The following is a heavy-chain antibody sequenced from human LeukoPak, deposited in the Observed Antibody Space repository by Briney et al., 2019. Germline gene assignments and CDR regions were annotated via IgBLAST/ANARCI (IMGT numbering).Heavy chain of an antibody. V-gene: IGHV4-39*01. CDR3: ARHQKNYYYDSSGYGRDAFDI. Sequence: SETLSLTCTVSGGSISSSSYYWGWLRQPPGTGLEWLGSIYYSGSTYYNPSLKSRVTISVDTSKNQFSLKLSSVPAADTAVYYCARHQKNYYYDSSGYGRDAFDIWGQGTMVTVSS. J-gene: IGHJ3*02. CDR2: IYYSGST. D-gene: IGHD3-22*01. CDR1: GGSISSSSYY.